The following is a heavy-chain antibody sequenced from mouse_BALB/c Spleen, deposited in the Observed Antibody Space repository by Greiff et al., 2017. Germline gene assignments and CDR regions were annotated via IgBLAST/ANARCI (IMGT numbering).Heavy chain of an antibody. CDR3: ARMGYDYDGHWYFDV. CDR1: GYTFTDYY. D-gene: IGHD2-4*01. J-gene: IGHJ1*01. V-gene: IGHV1-77*01. CDR2: IYPGSGNT. Sequence: VQLQQSGAELARPGASVKLSCKASGYTFTDYYINWVKQRTGQGLEWIGEIYPGSGNTYYNEKFKGKATLTADKSSSTAYMQLSSLTSEDSAVYFCARMGYDYDGHWYFDVWGAGTTVTVSS.